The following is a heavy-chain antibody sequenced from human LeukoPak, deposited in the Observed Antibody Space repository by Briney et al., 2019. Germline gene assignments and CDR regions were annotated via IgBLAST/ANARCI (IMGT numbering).Heavy chain of an antibody. CDR3: ARSEYSYGADAFDI. D-gene: IGHD5-18*01. CDR1: GGSVSDYY. V-gene: IGHV4-59*02. Sequence: SETLSLTCTISGGSVSDYYWSWIRQPPGKGLEWIGYIYYSGSTNYNPSLKSRVTISLDTSKNQFSLRLSSVTAADTAVYYCARSEYSYGADAFDIWGQGTMVTVSS. CDR2: IYYSGST. J-gene: IGHJ3*02.